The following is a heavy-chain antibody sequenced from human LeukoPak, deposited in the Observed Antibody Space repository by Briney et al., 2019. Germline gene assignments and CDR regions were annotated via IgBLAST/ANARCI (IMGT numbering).Heavy chain of an antibody. CDR1: CGSIRSYF. V-gene: IGHV4-59*08. CDR2: IYYSGST. J-gene: IGHJ3*02. D-gene: IGHD4-17*01. Sequence: PSETLSLTCTVSCGSIRSYFWTWIRQPPGKGLECIGYIYYSGSTNYNPSLKSRVTISIDTSKNQFSLNLSSVTAADTAVYYCARHSDYGDNPSDAFDIWGQGTMVTVSS. CDR3: ARHSDYGDNPSDAFDI.